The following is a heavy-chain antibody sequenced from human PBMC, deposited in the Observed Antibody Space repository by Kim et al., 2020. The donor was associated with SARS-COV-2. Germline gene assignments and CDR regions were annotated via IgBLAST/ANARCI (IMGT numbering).Heavy chain of an antibody. CDR1: GFTFSNYA. CDR2: ISHDVFGK. Sequence: GGSLRLSCAASGFTFSNYAMHWVRQAPGKGLEWVAAISHDVFGKYYADSVEGRFTISRDNSKNTLHLQMASLTAEDTAIYYCARSGSPKHLYWRFQDWG. V-gene: IGHV3-30*04. D-gene: IGHD1-26*01. CDR3: ARSGSPKHLYWRFQD. J-gene: IGHJ1*01.